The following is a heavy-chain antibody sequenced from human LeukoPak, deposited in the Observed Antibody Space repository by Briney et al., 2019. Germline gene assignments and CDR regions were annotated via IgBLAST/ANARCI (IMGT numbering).Heavy chain of an antibody. Sequence: SETLSLTCTVSGGSISSYYWSWIRQPPGKGLEWIGYIYYSGSTNYNPSLKSRVTISVDTSKNQFSLKLSSVAAADTAVYYCARAYYDSSGYLLFDYWGQGTLVTVSS. V-gene: IGHV4-59*12. CDR3: ARAYYDSSGYLLFDY. J-gene: IGHJ4*02. D-gene: IGHD3-22*01. CDR1: GGSISSYY. CDR2: IYYSGST.